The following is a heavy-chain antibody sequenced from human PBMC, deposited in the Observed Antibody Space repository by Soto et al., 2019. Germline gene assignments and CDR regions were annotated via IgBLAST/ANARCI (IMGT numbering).Heavy chain of an antibody. V-gene: IGHV4-30-4*01. Sequence: SETLSLTCTVSGGSISSGDYYWSWIRQPPGKGLEWIGYIYYSGSTYYNPSLKSRVTISVDTSKNQFSLKLSSVTAADTAVYYCARSQRGLNWFDPWGQGTLVTVSS. CDR3: ARSQRGLNWFDP. D-gene: IGHD2-15*01. CDR1: GGSISSGDYY. J-gene: IGHJ5*02. CDR2: IYYSGST.